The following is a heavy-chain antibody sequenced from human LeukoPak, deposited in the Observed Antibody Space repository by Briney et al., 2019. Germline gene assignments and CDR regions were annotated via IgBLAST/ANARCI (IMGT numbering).Heavy chain of an antibody. J-gene: IGHJ4*02. CDR2: ISNSGNTI. V-gene: IGHV3-48*03. CDR3: DTRPRH. D-gene: IGHD2-2*01. Sequence: GGSLRLSCVGSGLTFSSYDMNWVRQAPGKGLEWISYISNSGNTIYYADSVKGRFTISRDNAKNSLYLQMNSLRAEDTAVYYCDTRPRHWGQGTLVTVSS. CDR1: GLTFSSYD.